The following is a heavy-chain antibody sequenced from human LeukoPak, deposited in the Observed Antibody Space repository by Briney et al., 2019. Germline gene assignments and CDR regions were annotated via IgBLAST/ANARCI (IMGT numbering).Heavy chain of an antibody. CDR3: ARQKRTYYYDSSGYYYSI. J-gene: IGHJ4*02. V-gene: IGHV3-66*04. CDR2: IYSGGGT. Sequence: GGSLRLSCAASGFTVSSNYMSWVRQAPGKGLEWVSVIYSGGGTYYADSVKGRFTISRDNSKNTLYLQMNSLRAEDTAVYYCARQKRTYYYDSSGYYYSIWGQGTLVTVSS. D-gene: IGHD3-22*01. CDR1: GFTVSSNY.